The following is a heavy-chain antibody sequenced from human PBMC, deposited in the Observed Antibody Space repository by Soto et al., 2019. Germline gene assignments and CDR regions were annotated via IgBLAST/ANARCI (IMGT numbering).Heavy chain of an antibody. CDR3: AKGSKDTAMVTHAFDI. J-gene: IGHJ3*02. Sequence: GGSLRLSCAASGFTFSSYAMSWVRQAPGKGLEWVSAISGSGGSTYYADSVKGRFTISRDNSKNTLYLQMNSLRAEDTAVYYCAKGSKDTAMVTHAFDIWGPGTMVTVSS. CDR1: GFTFSSYA. D-gene: IGHD5-18*01. V-gene: IGHV3-23*01. CDR2: ISGSGGST.